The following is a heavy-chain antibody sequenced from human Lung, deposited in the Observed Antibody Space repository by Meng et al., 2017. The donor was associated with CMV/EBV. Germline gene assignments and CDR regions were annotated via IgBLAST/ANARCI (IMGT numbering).Heavy chain of an antibody. CDR1: GYTFIDYY. CDR3: TSAPGDY. D-gene: IGHD1-14*01. V-gene: IGHV1-2*02. J-gene: IGHJ4*01. Sequence: QMVQSGAEVKKPGASVKVSCKASGYTFIDYYMQWVRQAPGQGLEWVGWINPKSGSTHYAQSFQGRVTITRDTSINTVYMEISSLKSDDTAVYYCTSAPGDYWGQGTLVTVSS. CDR2: INPKSGST.